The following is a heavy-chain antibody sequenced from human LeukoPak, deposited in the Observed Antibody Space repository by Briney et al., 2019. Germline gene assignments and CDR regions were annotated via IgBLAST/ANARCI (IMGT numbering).Heavy chain of an antibody. Sequence: QSGGSLRLSCAASGYSFSNYAMSWVRQTPGKGLEWVSVIRGSGDITYYADSVKGRFSISRDNSKNTLYLQMNSLRAEDTAIYYCAKACGMAARRSNYFDPWGQGTLVTVSS. J-gene: IGHJ5*02. CDR1: GYSFSNYA. V-gene: IGHV3-23*01. CDR3: AKACGMAARRSNYFDP. CDR2: IRGSGDIT. D-gene: IGHD6-6*01.